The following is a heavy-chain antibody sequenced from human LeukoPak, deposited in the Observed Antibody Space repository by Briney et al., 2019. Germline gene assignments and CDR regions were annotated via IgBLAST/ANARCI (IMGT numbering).Heavy chain of an antibody. J-gene: IGHJ4*02. CDR3: ARLLGTATTYDY. D-gene: IGHD5-24*01. Sequence: GGSLTLSCEASGFTFSTHWMSWVRQAPGKGPEWVASINPDGSQKYYLDSVKGRFTISRDNTKNSLYRQMYSLGAEDTAVYYCARLLGTATTYDYWGQGTLVTVPS. V-gene: IGHV3-7*01. CDR2: INPDGSQK. CDR1: GFTFSTHW.